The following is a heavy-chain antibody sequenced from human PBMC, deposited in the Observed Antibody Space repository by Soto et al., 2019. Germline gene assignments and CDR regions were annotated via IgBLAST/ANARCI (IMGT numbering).Heavy chain of an antibody. V-gene: IGHV3-48*02. CDR3: ARDSHFGYGMDV. CDR1: GFTFNTYY. CDR2: ISSGSNTI. Sequence: GSLRLSCAASGFTFNTYYMNWVRQAPGKGLEWVSYISSGSNTIYYADSVKGRFTISRDNAKNSLFLQMNSLRDEDTAMYYCARDSHFGYGMDVWGQGTTVTVSS. D-gene: IGHD3-10*01. J-gene: IGHJ6*02.